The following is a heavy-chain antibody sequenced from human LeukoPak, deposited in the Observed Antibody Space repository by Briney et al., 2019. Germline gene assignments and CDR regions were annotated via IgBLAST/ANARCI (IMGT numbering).Heavy chain of an antibody. Sequence: SVKVSCKASGGTFSSYAISWVRQALGQGLEWMGGIIPIFGTANYAQKFQGRVTITADESTSTAYMELSSLRSEDTAVYYCARDRHSSSWPNDAFDIWGQGTMVTVSS. CDR2: IIPIFGTA. D-gene: IGHD6-13*01. J-gene: IGHJ3*02. V-gene: IGHV1-69*13. CDR1: GGTFSSYA. CDR3: ARDRHSSSWPNDAFDI.